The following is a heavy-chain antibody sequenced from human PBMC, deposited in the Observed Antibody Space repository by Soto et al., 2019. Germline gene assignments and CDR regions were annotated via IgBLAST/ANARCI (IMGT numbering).Heavy chain of an antibody. D-gene: IGHD6-13*01. CDR3: AKPYSSSWYGPFDY. CDR1: GFTFSSYA. Sequence: EVQLLESGGGLVQPGGSLRLSCAASGFTFSSYAMSWVRQAPGKGLEWVSTISGSGDNTFYADSVKGRFTISRDNSKNTLYLPMSSLRAADTAVYYSAKPYSSSWYGPFDYCGQGTLVTVSS. V-gene: IGHV3-23*01. CDR2: ISGSGDNT. J-gene: IGHJ4*02.